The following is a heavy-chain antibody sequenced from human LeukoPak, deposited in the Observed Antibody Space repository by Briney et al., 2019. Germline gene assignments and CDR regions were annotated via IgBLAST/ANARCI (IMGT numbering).Heavy chain of an antibody. CDR2: IIPIFGTA. Sequence: ASVKVSCKASGGTFSSYAISWVRQAPGQGREWMGRIIPIFGTANYAQKFQGRVTITTDESTSTAYMELSSLRSEDTAVYYCARVNRYDIFTGYRVYWGQGTLDTVSS. CDR1: GGTFSSYA. J-gene: IGHJ4*02. V-gene: IGHV1-69*05. D-gene: IGHD3-9*01. CDR3: ARVNRYDIFTGYRVY.